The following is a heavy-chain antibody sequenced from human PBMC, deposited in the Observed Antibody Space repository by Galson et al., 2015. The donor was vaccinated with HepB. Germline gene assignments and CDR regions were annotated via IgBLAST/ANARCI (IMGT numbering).Heavy chain of an antibody. Sequence: QSGAEVKKPGESLRISCKGSGYSFTSYWISWVRQMPGKGLEWMGRIDPSDSYTNYSPSFQGHVTISADKSISTAYLQWSSLKASDTAMYYCAMGIAAAGTSVYFQHWGQGTLVTVSS. V-gene: IGHV5-10-1*01. D-gene: IGHD6-13*01. CDR3: AMGIAAAGTSVYFQH. CDR2: IDPSDSYT. CDR1: GYSFTSYW. J-gene: IGHJ1*01.